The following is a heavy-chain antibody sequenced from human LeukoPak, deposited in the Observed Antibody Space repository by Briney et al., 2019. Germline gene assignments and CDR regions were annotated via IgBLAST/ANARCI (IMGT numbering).Heavy chain of an antibody. CDR1: GFTFDDYA. CDR3: ARGGGLDV. CDR2: ISWNSVYV. V-gene: IGHV3-9*01. Sequence: GGSLRLSCAASGFTFDDYAMHWVRQAPGKGLEWVSGISWNSVYVGYADSVKGRFSISRDNAKNSLYLQMSNLRAEDTAVYFCARGGGLDVWGQGATVTVSS. J-gene: IGHJ6*02. D-gene: IGHD3-16*01.